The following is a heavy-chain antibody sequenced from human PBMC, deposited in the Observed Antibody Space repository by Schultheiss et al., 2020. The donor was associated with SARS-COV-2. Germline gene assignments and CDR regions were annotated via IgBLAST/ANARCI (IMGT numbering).Heavy chain of an antibody. CDR1: GFTFSSYG. D-gene: IGHD2-2*02. CDR2: ISYDGSNK. Sequence: GGSLRLSCAASGFTFSSYGMHWVRQAPGKGLEWVAVISYDGSNKYYADSVKGRFTISREKAKNSLYLQMNSLRDEDTAMYYCARVDCSSTSCYTGMDVWGQGTTVTVSS. V-gene: IGHV3-30*03. CDR3: ARVDCSSTSCYTGMDV. J-gene: IGHJ6*02.